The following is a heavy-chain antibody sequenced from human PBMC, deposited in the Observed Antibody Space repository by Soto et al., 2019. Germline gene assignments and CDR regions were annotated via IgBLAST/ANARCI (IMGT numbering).Heavy chain of an antibody. D-gene: IGHD6-13*01. V-gene: IGHV3-30*03. J-gene: IGHJ6*02. CDR3: AIQYSSSWYGASIRNYYGMDV. Sequence: GGSLRLSCAASGFTFSSYGMHWVRQAPGKGLEWVAVISYDGSNKYYADSVKGRFTISRDNSKNTLYLQMNSLRAEDTAVYYCAIQYSSSWYGASIRNYYGMDVWGQGTTVTVSS. CDR2: ISYDGSNK. CDR1: GFTFSSYG.